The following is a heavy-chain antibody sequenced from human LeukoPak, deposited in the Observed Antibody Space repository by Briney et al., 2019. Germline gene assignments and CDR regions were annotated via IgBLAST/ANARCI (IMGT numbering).Heavy chain of an antibody. V-gene: IGHV3-23*01. CDR1: GFTFSSYA. CDR3: AIWVVRPSPTDDAFDI. J-gene: IGHJ3*02. D-gene: IGHD2-15*01. CDR2: ISGSGGST. Sequence: GGSLRLSCAASGFTFSSYAMSWVRQAPGKGLEWVSAISGSGGSTYYADSVKGRFTISRDNSKNTLYLQMNSLRAEDTAVYYCAIWVVRPSPTDDAFDIWGQGTMVTVSS.